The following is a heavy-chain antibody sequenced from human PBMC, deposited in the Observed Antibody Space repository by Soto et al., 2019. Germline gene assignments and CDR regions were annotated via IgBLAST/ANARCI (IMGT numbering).Heavy chain of an antibody. CDR1: GFTFSSYA. V-gene: IGHV3-23*01. CDR3: AKDDKLPIPYYYYGMDV. Sequence: GGSLRLSCAASGFTFSSYAMSKVRQAPGEGLDSVSATTVSGGSTYYAGSVKGRFTISRDNSKNALYLEMNSLRAEDTAVYYCAKDDKLPIPYYYYGMDVCGQGATVTVSS. CDR2: TTVSGGST. D-gene: IGHD1-7*01. J-gene: IGHJ6*02.